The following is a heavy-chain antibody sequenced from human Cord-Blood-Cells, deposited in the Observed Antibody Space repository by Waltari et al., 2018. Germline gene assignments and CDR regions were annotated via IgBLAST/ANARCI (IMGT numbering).Heavy chain of an antibody. CDR1: GYTFTGYY. V-gene: IGHV1-2*04. CDR2: INPNSGGT. Sequence: HVQLVQSGAAAEKPGASVKVSCKASGYTFTGYYLHRVRQAPGQGLAWMGWINPNSGGTNYEQKFQGWVTMTRDTSTSTAYMELSRLRSDDTAVYYCATIAAAGAEYFQHWGQGTLVTVSS. D-gene: IGHD6-13*01. J-gene: IGHJ1*01. CDR3: ATIAAAGAEYFQH.